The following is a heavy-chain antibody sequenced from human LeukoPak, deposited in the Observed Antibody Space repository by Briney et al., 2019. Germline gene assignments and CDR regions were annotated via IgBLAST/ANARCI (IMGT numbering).Heavy chain of an antibody. D-gene: IGHD3-3*01. CDR3: ARDVRFWSGYSDYYYYGMDV. V-gene: IGHV1-69*13. CDR1: GGTFSSYA. CDR2: IIPIFGTA. Sequence: SVKVSCKASGGTFSSYAISWVRQAPGQGLEWMGGIIPIFGTANYAQKFQGRVTITADGSTSTAYMELSSLRSEDTAVYYCARDVRFWSGYSDYYYYGMDVWGQGTTVTVSS. J-gene: IGHJ6*02.